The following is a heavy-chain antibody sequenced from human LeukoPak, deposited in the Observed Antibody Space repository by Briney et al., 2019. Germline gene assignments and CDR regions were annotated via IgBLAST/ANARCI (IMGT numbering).Heavy chain of an antibody. CDR3: ARTHQSQNYYGSGSYARYFDY. CDR2: ISSSGSTI. Sequence: PGRSLRLSCTAFGFTFGDHAMSWVRQAPGKGLEWVSYISSSGSTIYYADSVKGRFTISRDNAKNSLYLQMNSLRAEDTAVYYCARTHQSQNYYGSGSYARYFDYWGQGTLVTVSS. V-gene: IGHV3-48*03. J-gene: IGHJ4*02. CDR1: GFTFGDHA. D-gene: IGHD3-10*01.